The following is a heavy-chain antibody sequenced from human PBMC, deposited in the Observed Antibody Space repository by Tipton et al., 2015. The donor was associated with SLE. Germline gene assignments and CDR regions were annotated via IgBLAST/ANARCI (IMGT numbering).Heavy chain of an antibody. J-gene: IGHJ4*02. V-gene: IGHV4-61*02. CDR2: IYTGGST. CDR3: ARELVGGGKDFFDYVDY. D-gene: IGHD1-26*01. CDR1: GGSISSGSYY. Sequence: TLSLTCTVSGGSISSGSYYWTWIRQPAGKGLEWIGRIYTGGSTKYNPSLKSRVTISVDTSKHQFSLRLSSVTAADTAVYYCARELVGGGKDFFDYVDYWGQGTLVTVSS.